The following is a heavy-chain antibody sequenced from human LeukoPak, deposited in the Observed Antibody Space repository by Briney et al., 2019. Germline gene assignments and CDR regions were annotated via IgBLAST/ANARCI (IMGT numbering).Heavy chain of an antibody. Sequence: ASVKVSCKASGGTFTSYAISWVRQAPGQGLEWMGGIIPIFGTANYAQKFQGRVTITTDESTSTAYMELSSLRSEDTAVYYCARGDGYDLFYFDYWGQGTLVTVSS. CDR1: GGTFTSYA. J-gene: IGHJ4*02. V-gene: IGHV1-69*05. CDR2: IIPIFGTA. CDR3: ARGDGYDLFYFDY. D-gene: IGHD5-12*01.